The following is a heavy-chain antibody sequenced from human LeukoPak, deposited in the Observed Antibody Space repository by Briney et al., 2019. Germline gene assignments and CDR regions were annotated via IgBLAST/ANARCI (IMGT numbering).Heavy chain of an antibody. CDR3: AGLWFGELSRRDP. Sequence: ETLSLTCAVSGYSISSGYYWGWIRQPPGKGLEWVSSISSSSSYIYYADSVKGRFTISRDNSKNTLYLQMNSLRAEDTAVYYCAGLWFGELSRRDPWGQGTLVTVSS. J-gene: IGHJ5*02. CDR2: ISSSSSYI. D-gene: IGHD3-10*01. CDR1: GYSISSGYY. V-gene: IGHV3-21*04.